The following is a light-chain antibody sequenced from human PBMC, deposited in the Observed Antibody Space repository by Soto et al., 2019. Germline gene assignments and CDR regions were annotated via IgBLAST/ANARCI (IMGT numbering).Light chain of an antibody. CDR2: EVS. CDR1: SSDVGGYKF. J-gene: IGLJ1*01. CDR3: GSYTGSIYV. V-gene: IGLV2-14*01. Sequence: QSVLTQPAFVSGSPGQSITISCTGTSSDVGGYKFVSWYQQHPGKAPKLMIYEVSNRPSGVSSRFSGSKSGNTASLTISGLQAEDEADYYCGSYTGSIYVFGPGTKLTVL.